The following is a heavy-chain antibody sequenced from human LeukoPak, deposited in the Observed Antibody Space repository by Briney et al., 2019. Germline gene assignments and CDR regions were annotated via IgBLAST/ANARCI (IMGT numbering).Heavy chain of an antibody. Sequence: GGSLRLSCAASGFTFDRFTIHWVRQTPGKGLEWVSLINRRGHTFYADSVKGRFTISRDNSKNTLYLQMNSLRAEDTAVYYCAKGVVVAPDVTPFDYWGQGTLVTVSS. D-gene: IGHD2-2*01. CDR1: GFTFDRFT. CDR3: AKGVVVAPDVTPFDY. V-gene: IGHV3-43*01. J-gene: IGHJ4*02. CDR2: INRRGHT.